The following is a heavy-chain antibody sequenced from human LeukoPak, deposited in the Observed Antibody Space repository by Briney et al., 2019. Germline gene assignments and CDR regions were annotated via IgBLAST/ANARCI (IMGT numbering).Heavy chain of an antibody. J-gene: IGHJ5*02. D-gene: IGHD1-14*01. CDR3: ARDEPPA. CDR2: IYNAGGT. Sequence: PGGSLRLSCAASGFTVSSNFVSWVRQAPGKGLEWVSVIYNAGGTYYADSVRGRFTISRDSSKNMLYLQMNSLRAEDTAVYYCARDEPPAWGQGTLVTVSS. V-gene: IGHV3-53*01. CDR1: GFTVSSNF.